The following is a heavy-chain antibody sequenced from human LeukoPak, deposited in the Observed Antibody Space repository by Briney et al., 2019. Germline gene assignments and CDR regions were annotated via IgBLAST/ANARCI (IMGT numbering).Heavy chain of an antibody. CDR1: GDSVSRNSAA. Sequence: SQTLSLTCAISGDSVSRNSAAWNWIRQSPSRGLEWLGRTYYRSKWFNGYAVSVKSRITVNPDTSKNQFSLQLSSVTPGDTAVYFCARGFGYGFDIWGQGTMVTVSS. D-gene: IGHD3-10*01. CDR2: TYYRSKWFN. CDR3: ARGFGYGFDI. J-gene: IGHJ3*02. V-gene: IGHV6-1*01.